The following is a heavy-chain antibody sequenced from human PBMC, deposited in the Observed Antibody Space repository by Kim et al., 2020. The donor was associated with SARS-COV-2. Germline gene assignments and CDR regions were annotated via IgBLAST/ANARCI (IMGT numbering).Heavy chain of an antibody. J-gene: IGHJ4*02. V-gene: IGHV1-69*13. CDR3: ATRRGYSYGRTRGGIDY. CDR2: IIPIFGTA. CDR1: GGTFSSYA. Sequence: SVKVSCKASGGTFSSYAISWVRQAPGQGLEWMGGIIPIFGTANYAQKFQGRVTITADESTSTAYMELSSLRSEDTAVYYCATRRGYSYGRTRGGIDYWGQGTLVTVSS. D-gene: IGHD5-18*01.